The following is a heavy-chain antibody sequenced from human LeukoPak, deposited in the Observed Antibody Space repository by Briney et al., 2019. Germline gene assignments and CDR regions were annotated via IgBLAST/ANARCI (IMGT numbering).Heavy chain of an antibody. V-gene: IGHV4-59*08. D-gene: IGHD2-21*01. CDR2: IYYNGDT. J-gene: IGHJ4*02. CDR1: GGSISNYY. CDR3: ARQAGSYSFYYFDY. Sequence: PSETLSLTCTVSGGSISNYYWSWIRQPPGKGLEWIGYIYYNGDTNYNPSLKSRVTISVDTSKSQFSLKLSSVTAADTAVYYCARQAGSYSFYYFDYWGQGTLVTVSS.